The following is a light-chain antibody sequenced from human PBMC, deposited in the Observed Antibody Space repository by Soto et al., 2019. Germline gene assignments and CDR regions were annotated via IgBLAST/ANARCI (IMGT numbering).Light chain of an antibody. CDR2: RTS. J-gene: IGKJ1*01. CDR1: QSISSN. Sequence: EIVMTQSPATLSVSPGERATLSCRASQSISSNLAWYQQKPGQSPRLLMFRTSSRATGFPARFSGSGSGTEFNLTISSLQSEDFGVYYCQQYGSSPRTCGQGTKVDIK. V-gene: IGKV3-15*01. CDR3: QQYGSSPRT.